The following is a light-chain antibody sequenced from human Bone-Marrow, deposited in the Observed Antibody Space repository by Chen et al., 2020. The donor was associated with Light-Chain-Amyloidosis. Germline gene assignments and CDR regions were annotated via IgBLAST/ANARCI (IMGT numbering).Light chain of an antibody. V-gene: IGLV2-23*02. CDR1: SSDVGSYDF. J-gene: IGLJ1*01. CDR3: CLYAGSPLYV. Sequence: QSALTQPASVSGSPGQSITISCTGTSSDVGSYDFVSWYQQHAGKAPKLMIYEVTKRPSGVSNRVSGSKSGNTAALTSSGLQAEDEADYDCCLYAGSPLYVFGTGTKVSVL. CDR2: EVT.